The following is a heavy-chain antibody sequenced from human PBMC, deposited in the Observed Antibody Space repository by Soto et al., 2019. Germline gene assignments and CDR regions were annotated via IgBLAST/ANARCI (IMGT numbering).Heavy chain of an antibody. J-gene: IGHJ4*02. V-gene: IGHV3-23*01. CDR2: VSANGRNT. Sequence: EVNLLESGGDVVQPGGSLRLSCAASGFTFSSYAMNWVRQAPGKGLEWVSSVSANGRNTYYADSVKGRFTVSRDKSKNALFLQLDSLRVEDTAIYYCAKDLSSLGWLALGAPFDSWGPGTLVTGSS. CDR1: GFTFSSYA. CDR3: AKDLSSLGWLALGAPFDS. D-gene: IGHD3-22*01.